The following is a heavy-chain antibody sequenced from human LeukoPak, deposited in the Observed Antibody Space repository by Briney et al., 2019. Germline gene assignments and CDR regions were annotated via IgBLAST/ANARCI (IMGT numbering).Heavy chain of an antibody. Sequence: SETLSLTCTVSGGSISTFYWTWIRQPAGKALEWIGRINNSGSTNYNPSLRSRVSMSVDRSKNQFSVTLSSVTAADTAVYFCAREGGDPRWLDPWGQETLVTVSS. V-gene: IGHV4-4*07. CDR3: AREGGDPRWLDP. CDR2: INNSGST. J-gene: IGHJ5*02. D-gene: IGHD6-25*01. CDR1: GGSISTFY.